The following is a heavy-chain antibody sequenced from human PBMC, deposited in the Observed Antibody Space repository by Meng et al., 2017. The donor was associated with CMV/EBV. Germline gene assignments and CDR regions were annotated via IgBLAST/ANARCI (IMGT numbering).Heavy chain of an antibody. J-gene: IGHJ3*02. CDR1: GYTFTGYY. V-gene: IGHV1-2*02. CDR3: ARSSPSLPSGGGDSYDAFDI. Sequence: SVKVSCKACGYTFTGYYMHWVRQAPGQGLEWMGWINPNSGGTNYAQKFQGRVTMTRDTSISTAYMELSRLRSDDTAVYYCARSSPSLPSGGGDSYDAFDIWGQGTMVTVSS. D-gene: IGHD2-21*01. CDR2: INPNSGGT.